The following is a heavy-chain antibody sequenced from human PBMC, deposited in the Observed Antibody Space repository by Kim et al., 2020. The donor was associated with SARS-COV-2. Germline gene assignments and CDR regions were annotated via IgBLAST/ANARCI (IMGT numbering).Heavy chain of an antibody. CDR3: ARDHWFGELWYYYYYGMDV. CDR1: GFTFSSYG. CDR2: IWYDGSNK. D-gene: IGHD3-10*01. J-gene: IGHJ6*02. V-gene: IGHV3-33*01. Sequence: GGSLRLSCAASGFTFSSYGMHWVRQAPGKGLEWVAVIWYDGSNKYYADSVKGRFTISRDNSKNTLYLQMNSLRAEDTAVYYCARDHWFGELWYYYYYGMDVWGQGTTVNVSS.